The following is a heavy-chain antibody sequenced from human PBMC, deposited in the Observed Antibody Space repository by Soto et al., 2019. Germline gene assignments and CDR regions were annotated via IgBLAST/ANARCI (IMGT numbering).Heavy chain of an antibody. J-gene: IGHJ4*02. CDR2: VSSDGTNK. V-gene: IGHV3-30*12. CDR1: GFTFTTYT. D-gene: IGHD6-19*01. CDR3: ARDPDGGQWLFNY. Sequence: GGSLRLSCAASGFTFTTYTMNWVRQAPGQGLEWVAMVSSDGTNKNYADSVKGRFTVSRDNSKNTLWLQMDSLRAEDTAVYYCARDPDGGQWLFNYWGQGSLVTVSS.